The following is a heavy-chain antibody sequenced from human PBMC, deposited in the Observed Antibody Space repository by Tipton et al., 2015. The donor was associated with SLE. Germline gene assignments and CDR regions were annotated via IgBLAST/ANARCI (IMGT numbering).Heavy chain of an antibody. Sequence: TLSLTCAVYGGSFSGYYWSWIRQPPGKGLEWIGEINHSGSTNYNPSLKSRVTISVDTSKNQFPLKLSSVTAADTAVYYCARGGYCSGGSCYFAEYFQHWGQGTLVTVSS. CDR2: INHSGST. CDR3: ARGGYCSGGSCYFAEYFQH. J-gene: IGHJ1*01. V-gene: IGHV4-34*01. CDR1: GGSFSGYY. D-gene: IGHD2-15*01.